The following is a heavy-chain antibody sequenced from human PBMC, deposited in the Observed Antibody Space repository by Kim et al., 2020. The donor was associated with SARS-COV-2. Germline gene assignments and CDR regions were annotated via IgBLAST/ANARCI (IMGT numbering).Heavy chain of an antibody. CDR2: ISYDGSNK. Sequence: GGSLRLSCAASGFTFSSYGMHWVRQAPGKGLEWVAVISYDGSNKYYADSVKGRFTISRDNSKNTLYLQMNSLRAEDTAVYYCAKDAPPFLEWLSSPDYWGQGTLVTVSS. CDR3: AKDAPPFLEWLSSPDY. J-gene: IGHJ4*02. V-gene: IGHV3-30*18. D-gene: IGHD3-3*01. CDR1: GFTFSSYG.